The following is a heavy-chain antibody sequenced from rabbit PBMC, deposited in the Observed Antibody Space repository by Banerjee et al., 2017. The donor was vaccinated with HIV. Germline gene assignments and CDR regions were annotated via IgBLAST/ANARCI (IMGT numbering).Heavy chain of an antibody. CDR2: IYTGSSGDT. V-gene: IGHV1S40*01. Sequence: QSLEESGGDLVKPGASLTLTCTASGIDFSSYYYMCWVRQAPGKGLEWIACIYTGSSGDTYYATWAKGRFTISKTSSTTVTLQMTSLTVADTATYFCARDVGVANYGWNFTLWGPGTLVTV. J-gene: IGHJ4*01. CDR1: GIDFSSYYY. D-gene: IGHD6-1*01. CDR3: ARDVGVANYGWNFTL.